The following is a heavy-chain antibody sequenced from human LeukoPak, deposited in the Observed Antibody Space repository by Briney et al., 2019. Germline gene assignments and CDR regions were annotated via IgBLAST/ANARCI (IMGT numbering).Heavy chain of an antibody. CDR3: ARDPSYYDSSGYLN. V-gene: IGHV3-53*05. J-gene: IGHJ4*02. CDR2: IYSGGST. CDR1: GFTVSSNY. D-gene: IGHD3-22*01. Sequence: PGGSLRLSCAASGFTVSSNYMSWVRQAPGKGLEWVSVIYSGGSTYYADSVKGRFTISRDSSKNTLYLQMNSLRAEDTAVYYCARDPSYYDSSGYLNWGQETLVTVSS.